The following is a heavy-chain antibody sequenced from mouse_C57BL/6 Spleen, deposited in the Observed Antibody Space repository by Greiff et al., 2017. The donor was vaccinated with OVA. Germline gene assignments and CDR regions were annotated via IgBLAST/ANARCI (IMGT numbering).Heavy chain of an antibody. V-gene: IGHV1-18*01. Sequence: EVQLQQSGPELVKPGASVKIPCKASGYTFTDYNMDWVKQSHGKSLEWIGDINPNNGGTIYNQKFKGKATLTVDKSSSTAYMELRSLTSEDTAVYYCARAYYGSSSWCAYWGQGTLGTVSA. J-gene: IGHJ3*01. CDR1: GYTFTDYN. D-gene: IGHD1-1*01. CDR3: ARAYYGSSSWCAY. CDR2: INPNNGGT.